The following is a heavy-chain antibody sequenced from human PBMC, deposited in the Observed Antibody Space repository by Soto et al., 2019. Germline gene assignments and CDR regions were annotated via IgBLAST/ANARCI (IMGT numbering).Heavy chain of an antibody. CDR2: VWYDGSDE. V-gene: IGHV3-33*01. CDR1: GFIFSTYG. CDR3: ARYNFGTGASTTLLDY. Sequence: QVQLVESGGGVVQPGRSLRLSCVASGFIFSTYGMRWVRQAPGKGLEWVSLVWYDGSDECYADSVKGRFAISRDNSKNTLYLQMNSLGGEDTAVYYWARYNFGTGASTTLLDYWGQGTLVTVSS. J-gene: IGHJ4*02. D-gene: IGHD1-26*01.